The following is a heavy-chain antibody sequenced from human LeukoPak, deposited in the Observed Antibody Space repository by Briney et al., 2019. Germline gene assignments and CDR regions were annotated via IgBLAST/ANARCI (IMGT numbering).Heavy chain of an antibody. J-gene: IGHJ5*02. CDR2: IGNSISYR. V-gene: IGHV3-11*05. CDR3: AKDVRRVVGATPGGVCWFDP. CDR1: GFTFSDYY. Sequence: PGGSLRLSCAASGFTFSDYYMSWIRQAPGKGLEWVSSIGNSISYRYYADSVKGRFTISRDNAKNSLYLQMNSLRAEDTAVYYCAKDVRRVVGATPGGVCWFDPWGQGTLVTVSS. D-gene: IGHD1-26*01.